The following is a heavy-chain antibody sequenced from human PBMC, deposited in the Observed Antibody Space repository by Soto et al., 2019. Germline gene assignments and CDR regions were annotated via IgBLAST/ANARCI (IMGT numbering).Heavy chain of an antibody. CDR2: IYYSGST. V-gene: IGHV4-59*08. CDR3: ARLGYCSSTSCYPGGWFDP. CDR1: GDSISSYY. Sequence: SATLSLTCTVSGDSISSYYWSWIRQPPGKRLEWIGYIYYSGSTNYNPSLKSRDTVSGDTSKNQFSLKQSSVTAADAAVYYCARLGYCSSTSCYPGGWFDPWGEVRLVTVS. J-gene: IGHJ5*02. D-gene: IGHD2-2*01.